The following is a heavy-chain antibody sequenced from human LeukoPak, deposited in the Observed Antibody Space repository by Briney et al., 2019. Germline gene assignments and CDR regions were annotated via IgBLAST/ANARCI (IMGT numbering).Heavy chain of an antibody. V-gene: IGHV3-21*04. D-gene: IGHD1-14*01. CDR1: GFTFSSYT. CDR3: AKDRGRAEDYYYMDV. CDR2: ISSRSNFI. J-gene: IGHJ6*03. Sequence: GGSLRLSCAASGFTFSSYTMNWVRQAPGKGLEWVSSISSRSNFIYYADSLKGRFTISRDNAKNSLYLQMNSLRTEDTALYYCAKDRGRAEDYYYMDVWGKGTTVTVSS.